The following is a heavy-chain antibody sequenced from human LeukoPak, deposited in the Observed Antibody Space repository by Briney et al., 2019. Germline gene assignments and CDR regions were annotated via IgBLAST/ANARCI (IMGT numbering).Heavy chain of an antibody. Sequence: SETLSLTCTVSGGSISSHYWSWIRQPPGKGLEWIGYIYYSGSTNYNPSLKSRVTISVDTSKSQFSLKLSSVTAADTAVYYCAREGKYSSSFDYWGQGTLVTVSS. J-gene: IGHJ4*02. D-gene: IGHD6-6*01. CDR2: IYYSGST. CDR1: GGSISSHY. CDR3: AREGKYSSSFDY. V-gene: IGHV4-59*11.